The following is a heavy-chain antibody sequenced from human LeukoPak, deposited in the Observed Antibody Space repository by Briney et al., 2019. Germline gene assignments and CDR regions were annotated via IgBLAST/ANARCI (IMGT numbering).Heavy chain of an antibody. Sequence: PSETLSLTCSVSGYSISSGYYWGWIRQPPGKGLEWIASIYHSGNTYYNPSLKSRVTISVDTSKNQFSLKLSSVTAADTAVYYCARLRGSYYERYFDYWGQGTLVTVSS. CDR3: ARLRGSYYERYFDY. D-gene: IGHD1-26*01. CDR2: IYHSGNT. V-gene: IGHV4-38-2*02. J-gene: IGHJ4*02. CDR1: GYSISSGYY.